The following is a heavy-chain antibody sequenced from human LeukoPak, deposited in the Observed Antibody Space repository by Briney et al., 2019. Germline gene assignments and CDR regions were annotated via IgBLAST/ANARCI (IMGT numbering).Heavy chain of an antibody. CDR3: ARKKVGATTRYAFDI. J-gene: IGHJ3*02. CDR1: GFTFSSYS. CDR2: ISSSSSYI. V-gene: IGHV3-21*01. Sequence: GGSLRPSCAASGFTFSSYSMNWVRQAPGKGLEWVSSISSSSSYIYYADSVKGRLTISRDNAKNSLYLQMNSLRAEDTAVYYCARKKVGATTRYAFDIWGQGTMVTVSS. D-gene: IGHD1-26*01.